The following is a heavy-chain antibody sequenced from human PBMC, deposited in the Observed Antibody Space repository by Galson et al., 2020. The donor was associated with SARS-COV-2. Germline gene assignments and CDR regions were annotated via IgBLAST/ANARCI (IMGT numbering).Heavy chain of an antibody. V-gene: IGHV1-18*01. J-gene: IGHJ4*02. CDR2: ISAYNGNT. CDR1: GYTFTSYA. D-gene: IGHD1-26*01. Sequence: ASVKVSCKASGYTFTSYAISWVRQAPGQGLEWMGWISAYNGNTTYAQKLQGRVTMTTDTSTSTAYMELRSLRSDDTAVYYCARESRRYSGSYYDSDYWGQGTLVTVSS. CDR3: ARESRRYSGSYYDSDY.